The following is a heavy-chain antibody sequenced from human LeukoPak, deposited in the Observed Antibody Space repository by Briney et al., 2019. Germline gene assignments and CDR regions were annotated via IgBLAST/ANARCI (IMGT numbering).Heavy chain of an antibody. CDR3: AKEARLLWFGDRLEN. Sequence: GSLRLSCVVSGVTFSQSWMHWVRQVPGKGLEWVAVISYDGSNKYYADSVKGRFTISRDNSKNTLYLQMNSLRAEDTAVYSCAKEARLLWFGDRLENWGQGTLVTVSS. V-gene: IGHV3-30*18. J-gene: IGHJ4*02. CDR2: ISYDGSNK. CDR1: GVTFSQSW. D-gene: IGHD3-10*01.